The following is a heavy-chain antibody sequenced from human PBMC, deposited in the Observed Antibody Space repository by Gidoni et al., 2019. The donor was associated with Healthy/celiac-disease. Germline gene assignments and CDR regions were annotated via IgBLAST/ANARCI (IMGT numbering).Heavy chain of an antibody. J-gene: IGHJ4*02. CDR3: ARVSAVAGGSVDY. CDR1: GFTFSTYE. V-gene: IGHV3-48*03. D-gene: IGHD6-19*01. Sequence: EVQLVESGGGLVQPGGSLRLSCEASGFTFSTYEMSWVRQAPGKGLEWVSYISSSANTIFYADSVKGRFTISRDNAKNSLYLPMNSLRAEDTAVYYCARVSAVAGGSVDYWGQGTLVTVSS. CDR2: ISSSANTI.